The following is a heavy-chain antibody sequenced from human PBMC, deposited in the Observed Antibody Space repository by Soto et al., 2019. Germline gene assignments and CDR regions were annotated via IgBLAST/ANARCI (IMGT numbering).Heavy chain of an antibody. CDR3: ARRRALAARPDWFDP. D-gene: IGHD6-6*01. J-gene: IGHJ5*02. CDR1: GGSIRSSSYY. V-gene: IGHV4-39*01. CDR2: IYYRGTA. Sequence: PSETLSLTCAVSGGSIRSSSYYWGWIRQPPGKGLEWIGSIYYRGTAYYNPSLQSRVSMSVDTSKNQFSLKMNSLISADTAVYFCARRRALAARPDWFDPWGQGILVTV.